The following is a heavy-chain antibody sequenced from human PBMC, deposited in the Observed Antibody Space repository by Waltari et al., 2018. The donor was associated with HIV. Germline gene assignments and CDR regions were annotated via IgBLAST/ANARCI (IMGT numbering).Heavy chain of an antibody. CDR1: GFTFSSYA. J-gene: IGHJ1*01. Sequence: QVQLVESGGGVVQPGRSLRLSCAASGFTFSSYAMHWVRQAPGKGLEWVAVISYDGSNKYYADSVKGRFTISRDNSKNTLYLQMNSLRAEDTAVYYCAREDSNPRRAEYFQHWGQGTLVTVSS. CDR3: AREDSNPRRAEYFQH. CDR2: ISYDGSNK. V-gene: IGHV3-30-3*01. D-gene: IGHD6-13*01.